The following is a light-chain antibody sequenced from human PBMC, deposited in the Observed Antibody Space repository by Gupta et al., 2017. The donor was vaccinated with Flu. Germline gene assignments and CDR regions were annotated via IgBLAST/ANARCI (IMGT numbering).Light chain of an antibody. Sequence: QLALTHSPSAYASLVASVKFTCPLSSGHSGYAIAWHQQQPEKGPRYLMTVNRDGSHTKGDGIPDRFSGSSSGAERHLTISSLQSDDEADYYCQTWGTGIRVFGGGTKLTVL. CDR3: QTWGTGIRV. CDR1: SGHSGYA. CDR2: VNRDGSH. J-gene: IGLJ3*02. V-gene: IGLV4-69*02.